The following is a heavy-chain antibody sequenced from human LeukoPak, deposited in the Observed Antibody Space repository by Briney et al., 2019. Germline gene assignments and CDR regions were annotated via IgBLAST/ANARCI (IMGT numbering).Heavy chain of an antibody. CDR3: AQVLLMDWDPFDM. CDR2: ITGSGVGT. V-gene: IGHV3-23*01. D-gene: IGHD2-2*03. Sequence: GGSLRLSCAASGFTFSSYAMSWVRRAPGKGLEWVSAITGSGVGTYYADSVKGRFTISRDNSKNTLYLQMNSLRAEDTAVYYCAQVLLMDWDPFDMWGQGTLVTVSS. CDR1: GFTFSSYA. J-gene: IGHJ3*02.